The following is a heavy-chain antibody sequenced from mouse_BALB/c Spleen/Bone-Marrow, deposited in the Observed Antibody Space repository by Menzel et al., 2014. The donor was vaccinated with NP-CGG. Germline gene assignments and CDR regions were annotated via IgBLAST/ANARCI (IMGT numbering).Heavy chain of an antibody. V-gene: IGHV1-7*01. CDR1: GYTFTDTW. Sequence: QVQLQQSGPELAKPGASVKMSCKASGYTFTDTWIHWIKQRPGQGLEWIGYINPSTGYAEYNQNFKDKATLTVDKSSSTAYMQLSSLTSEASAVYYCARAYWGQGPTLTVPS. CDR3: ARAY. CDR2: INPSTGYA. J-gene: IGHJ2*01.